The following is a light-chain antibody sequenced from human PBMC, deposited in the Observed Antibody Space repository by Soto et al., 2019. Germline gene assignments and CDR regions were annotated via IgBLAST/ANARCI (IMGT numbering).Light chain of an antibody. J-gene: IGLJ1*01. CDR1: SSNIGNNY. CDR3: GTWASSLSAHV. CDR2: DNN. V-gene: IGLV1-51*01. Sequence: QSVLTQPPSVSAAPGQKVTISCSGSSSNIGNNYVSWYQQLPGTAPKLRIYDNNKRPSGIPDRFSGSKSGTSATLGITGLQTGDEADYYCGTWASSLSAHVFGTGTKLTVL.